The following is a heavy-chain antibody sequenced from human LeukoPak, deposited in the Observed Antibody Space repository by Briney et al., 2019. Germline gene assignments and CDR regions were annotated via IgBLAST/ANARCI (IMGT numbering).Heavy chain of an antibody. J-gene: IGHJ5*02. D-gene: IGHD6-13*01. CDR2: IYPGDSRI. V-gene: IGHV5-51*01. Sequence: GESLKISCQGFGYSFTSYWIGWVRQMPGKGMEWMGVIYPGDSRIRYNPSFQGQVTISVDKSVSTAYLQWVSLKASDTAMYYCACRDLTSTWSFPWGQGTLVTVSS. CDR1: GYSFTSYW. CDR3: ACRDLTSTWSFP.